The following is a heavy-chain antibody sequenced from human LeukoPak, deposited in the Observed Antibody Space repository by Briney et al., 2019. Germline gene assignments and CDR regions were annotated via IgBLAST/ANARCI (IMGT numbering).Heavy chain of an antibody. CDR3: ASVTYSDYSGHDY. D-gene: IGHD1-26*01. V-gene: IGHV1-2*02. Sequence: ASVKVSCETSAYTFTGYYLHWVRQAPGQGLDWMGWIHPNSGGTQYAQKFQGKVTMTRDTSISTAYMELSRLTSDDTAVYYCASVTYSDYSGHDYWGQGTLVTVSS. J-gene: IGHJ4*02. CDR1: AYTFTGYY. CDR2: IHPNSGGT.